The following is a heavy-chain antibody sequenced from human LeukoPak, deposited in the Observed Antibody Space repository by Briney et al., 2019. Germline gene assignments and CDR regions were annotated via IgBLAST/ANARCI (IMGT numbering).Heavy chain of an antibody. J-gene: IGHJ4*02. V-gene: IGHV3-15*01. D-gene: IGHD1-26*01. Sequence: GGSLRLSCAASGFTFSNAWMSWVRQAPGKGLEWLGRIKSKTDGGTTDYAAPVKGRFIISRDDSKNTLYLQMNSLKTEDTAVYYCTTDPRTWEWELRMGILDYWGQGTLVTVSS. CDR2: IKSKTDGGTT. CDR1: GFTFSNAW. CDR3: TTDPRTWEWELRMGILDY.